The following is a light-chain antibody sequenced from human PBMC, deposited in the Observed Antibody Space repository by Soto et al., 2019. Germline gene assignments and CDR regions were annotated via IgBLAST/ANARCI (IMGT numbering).Light chain of an antibody. J-gene: IGKJ1*01. CDR1: QSVTTW. Sequence: DIQMTQSPSSVSAFVGDRVTITCRASQSVTTWLAWYQQKPGRAPKLLIYAASTLQSGVPSRFSGSGSGTDFTPTISSLQPEDFATYFCQQAISFPRTFGQGTKVDIK. CDR3: QQAISFPRT. CDR2: AAS. V-gene: IGKV1-12*01.